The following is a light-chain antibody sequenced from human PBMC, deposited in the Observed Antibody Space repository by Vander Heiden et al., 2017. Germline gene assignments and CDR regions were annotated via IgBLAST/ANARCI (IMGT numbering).Light chain of an antibody. J-gene: IGKJ2*01. CDR3: QQYNSYPYT. CDR2: DAS. CDR1: QSTSSW. V-gene: IGKV1-5*01. Sequence: DIQLTPSPSTLSSSVGDRVTITCRASQSTSSWLAWYQQKPGKAPELLIYDASSLESGVPSRFSGSGSGTEFTLTISSLQPDDFATYYCQQYNSYPYTFGQGTKLEIK.